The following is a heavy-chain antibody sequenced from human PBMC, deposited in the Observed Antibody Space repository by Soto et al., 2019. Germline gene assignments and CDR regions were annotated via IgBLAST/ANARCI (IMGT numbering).Heavy chain of an antibody. CDR2: ISAYNGNT. J-gene: IGHJ6*02. D-gene: IGHD3-10*01. V-gene: IGHV1-18*04. CDR3: ARLRFGELLQNAHYYYYGMDV. CDR1: GYTFTSYG. Sequence: ASVKVSCKASGYTFTSYGISWVRQAPGQGLEWMGWISAYNGNTNYAQKLQGRVTMTTDTSTSTAYMELRSLRSDDTAVYYCARLRFGELLQNAHYYYYGMDVWGQGTTVTVSS.